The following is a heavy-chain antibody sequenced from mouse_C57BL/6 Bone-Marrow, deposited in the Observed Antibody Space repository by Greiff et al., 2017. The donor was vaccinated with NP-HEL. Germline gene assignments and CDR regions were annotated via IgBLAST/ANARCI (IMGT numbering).Heavy chain of an antibody. D-gene: IGHD3-2*02. V-gene: IGHV3-6*01. CDR3: ARGSGYDYAMDY. CDR1: GYSITSGYY. J-gene: IGHJ4*01. Sequence: EVQLQQSGPGLVKPSPSLSLSCSVTGYSITSGYYWKWIRQFPGNQLEWMGYISYDGSNNYNQSLKNRITITLDTSKNQFFLKLKTLTTEDTATYYCARGSGYDYAMDYWGQGTSVTVSS. CDR2: ISYDGSN.